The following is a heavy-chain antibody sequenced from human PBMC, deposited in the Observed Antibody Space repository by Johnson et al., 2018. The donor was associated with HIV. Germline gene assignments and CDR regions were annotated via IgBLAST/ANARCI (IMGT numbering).Heavy chain of an antibody. J-gene: IGHJ3*01. CDR1: GFTFSTYA. CDR2: LSGSGGST. D-gene: IGHD6-19*01. Sequence: VQLVESGGGLVQPGGSLRLSCAASGFTFSTYAMNWVRQAPGKGLEWVSTLSGSGGSTYYADSVKGRFPISRDNSKNTLYLQMNSLRAEDTAVYYCASGENSGWSRVWGQGTMVNVSS. V-gene: IGHV3-23*04. CDR3: ASGENSGWSRV.